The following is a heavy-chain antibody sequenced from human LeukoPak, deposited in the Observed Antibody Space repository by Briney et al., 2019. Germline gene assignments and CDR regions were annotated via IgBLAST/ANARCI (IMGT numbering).Heavy chain of an antibody. J-gene: IGHJ4*02. D-gene: IGHD1-26*01. Sequence: ASVKVSCKASGYTFTSYGISWVRQAPGQGLEWMGWISAYNGNTNYAQKLQGRVTMTTDTSTSTAYMELRSLRSDDTAVYYCARVLTLGMGELDSYFDYWGQGTLVTVSS. V-gene: IGHV1-18*01. CDR1: GYTFTSYG. CDR3: ARVLTLGMGELDSYFDY. CDR2: ISAYNGNT.